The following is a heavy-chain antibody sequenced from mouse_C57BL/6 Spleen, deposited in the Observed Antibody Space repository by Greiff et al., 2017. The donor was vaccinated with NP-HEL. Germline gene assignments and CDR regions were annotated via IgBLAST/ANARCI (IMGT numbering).Heavy chain of an antibody. CDR2: INYDGSST. Sequence: EVKLVESEGGLVQPGSSMKLSCTASGFTFSDYYMAWVRQVPEKGLEWVANINYDGSSTYYLDSLKSRFIISRDNAKNILYLQMSSLKSEDTATYYCARVQLTTVVAGAMDYWGQGTSVTVSS. CDR3: ARVQLTTVVAGAMDY. J-gene: IGHJ4*01. CDR1: GFTFSDYY. V-gene: IGHV5-16*01. D-gene: IGHD1-1*01.